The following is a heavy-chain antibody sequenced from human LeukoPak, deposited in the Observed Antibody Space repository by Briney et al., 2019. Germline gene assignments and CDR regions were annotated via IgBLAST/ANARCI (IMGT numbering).Heavy chain of an antibody. V-gene: IGHV4-59*12. D-gene: IGHD1-26*01. J-gene: IGHJ6*03. CDR3: RATTYYYYYMDV. CDR1: GGSISSYY. CDR2: IYYSGST. Sequence: SETLSLTCTVSGGSISSYYWSWIRRPPGKGLEWIGYIYYSGSTNYNPSLKSRVTISVNTSKNQFSLKLSSVTAADTAVYYCRATTYYYYYMDVWGKGTTVTISS.